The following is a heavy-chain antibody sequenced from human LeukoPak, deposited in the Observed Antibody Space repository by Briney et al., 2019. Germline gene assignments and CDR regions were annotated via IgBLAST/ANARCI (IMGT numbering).Heavy chain of an antibody. J-gene: IGHJ4*02. Sequence: ASVKVSCKASGYTFTGYYMHWVRQAPGQGLEWMGWINPNSGGTNYAQKFQGRVTMTRDTSISTAYMELSRLRSDDTAVYYCARESWELRNFDYWGQGTLVTVSS. CDR2: INPNSGGT. CDR1: GYTFTGYY. CDR3: ARESWELRNFDY. D-gene: IGHD1-26*01. V-gene: IGHV1-2*02.